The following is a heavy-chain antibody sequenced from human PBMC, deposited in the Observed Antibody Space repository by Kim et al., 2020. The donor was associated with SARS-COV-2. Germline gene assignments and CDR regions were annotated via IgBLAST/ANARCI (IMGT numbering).Heavy chain of an antibody. D-gene: IGHD3-3*01. Sequence: AASVKGRFTISRDNAKNSLYLQMNSLRAEDTALYFCAKDSDSYYYYYGMDVWGQGTTVTVSS. CDR3: AKDSDSYYYYYGMDV. J-gene: IGHJ6*02. V-gene: IGHV3-11*01.